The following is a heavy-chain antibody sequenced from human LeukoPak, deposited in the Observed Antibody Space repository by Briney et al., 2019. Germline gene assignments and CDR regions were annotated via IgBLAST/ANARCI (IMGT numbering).Heavy chain of an antibody. D-gene: IGHD2-8*01. CDR2: INWNGGST. CDR1: GFTFDDYG. Sequence: GGSLRLSCAASGFTFDDYGMSWVRQAPGKGLEWVSAINWNGGSTGYADSVKGRYTISRDNAKNSLYLQMNSLRGEDAALYYCAREGAHCANGVCTYYYYMDVWGKGTTVTVSS. CDR3: AREGAHCANGVCTYYYYMDV. J-gene: IGHJ6*03. V-gene: IGHV3-20*04.